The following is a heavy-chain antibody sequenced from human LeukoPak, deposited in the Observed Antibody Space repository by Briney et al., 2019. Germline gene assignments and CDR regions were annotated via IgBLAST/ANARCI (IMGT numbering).Heavy chain of an antibody. CDR3: ARVGATWSDFDY. J-gene: IGHJ4*02. V-gene: IGHV4-34*01. D-gene: IGHD1-26*01. CDR1: GGSFSGYY. CDR2: INHSGST. Sequence: SETLSLTCAVYGGSFSGYYWSWIRQPPGKGLEWIGEINHSGSTNYNPSLKSRVTISVDTSKNQFSLKLSSVTAADTAVYYCARVGATWSDFDYWGQGALVTVSS.